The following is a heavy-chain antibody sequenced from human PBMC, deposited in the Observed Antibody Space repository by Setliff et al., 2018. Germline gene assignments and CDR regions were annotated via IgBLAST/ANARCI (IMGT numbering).Heavy chain of an antibody. D-gene: IGHD3-3*01. CDR3: TRLYYTSRALYFDI. Sequence: SLTCAVSGASIRQTSYFWTWVRQPAGKGLEWIGHIYITGNPNVNPSLKSRVAMSLDNSGNQFSLNLQSVTAADTAVYYCTRLYYTSRALYFDIWGQGHPVTVPQ. V-gene: IGHV4-61*09. CDR2: IYITGNP. J-gene: IGHJ4*02. CDR1: GASIRQTSYF.